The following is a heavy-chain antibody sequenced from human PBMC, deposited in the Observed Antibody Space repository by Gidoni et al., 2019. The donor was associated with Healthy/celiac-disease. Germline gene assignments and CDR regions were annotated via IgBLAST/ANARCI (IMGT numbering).Heavy chain of an antibody. V-gene: IGHV2-26*01. D-gene: IGHD6-19*01. J-gene: IGHJ5*02. Sequence: QVTLKESGPVLVKPTETLTLTCTVSGFSLSNATMGVSWIRQPPGKALEWLAHIFSNDEKSYSTSLKSRRTISKDTSKSQVVLTMTNMEPVDTATYYCARIMVAVAGTVDPWGQGTLVTVSS. CDR2: IFSNDEK. CDR1: GFSLSNATMG. CDR3: ARIMVAVAGTVDP.